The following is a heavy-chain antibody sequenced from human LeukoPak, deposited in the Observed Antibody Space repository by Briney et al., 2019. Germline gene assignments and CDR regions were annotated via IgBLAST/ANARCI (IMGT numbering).Heavy chain of an antibody. Sequence: ETLSLTWPVYGGPSGGYYWSGIRQPPGKGLGWIGEIYHSGSTNYTPSLKSRVTISVDKSKNKFSLKLSAVTAADTPVYYCARAMGWFQPWGQGTLVTVSS. CDR1: GGPSGGYY. V-gene: IGHV4-34*01. D-gene: IGHD2-8*01. J-gene: IGHJ5*02. CDR3: ARAMGWFQP. CDR2: IYHSGST.